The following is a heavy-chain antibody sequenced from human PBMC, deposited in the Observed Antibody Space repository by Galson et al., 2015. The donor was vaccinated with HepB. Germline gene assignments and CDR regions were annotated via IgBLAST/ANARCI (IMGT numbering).Heavy chain of an antibody. D-gene: IGHD3-16*01. CDR1: GGSISTYY. J-gene: IGHJ4*02. CDR2: MYYSGST. V-gene: IGHV4-59*08. Sequence: SETLSLTCTVSGGSISTYYWSWIRQPPGKGLEWIGYMYYSGSTNYNPSLKSRVTISLDTSKNQVSLKLSSVTAADTAVYYCARQRYDYVWATDYWGQGTLVTVSS. CDR3: ARQRYDYVWATDY.